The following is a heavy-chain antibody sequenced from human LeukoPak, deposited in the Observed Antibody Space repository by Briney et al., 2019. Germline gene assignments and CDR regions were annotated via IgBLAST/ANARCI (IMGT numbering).Heavy chain of an antibody. Sequence: PSQTLSLTCTVSGGSISSGSYYWSWIRQPAGKGLEWIGRIYTSGSTNYNPSLKSRVTISVDTSKNQFSLKLSSVTAADTAVYYRARKAGYCSSTSCLYHFYYWGQGTLVTVPS. D-gene: IGHD2-2*01. V-gene: IGHV4-61*02. CDR3: ARKAGYCSSTSCLYHFYY. J-gene: IGHJ4*02. CDR2: IYTSGST. CDR1: GGSISSGSYY.